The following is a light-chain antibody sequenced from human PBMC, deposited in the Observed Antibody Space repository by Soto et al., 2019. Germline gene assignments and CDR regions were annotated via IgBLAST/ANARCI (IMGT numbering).Light chain of an antibody. V-gene: IGKV1-39*01. CDR3: QQSFSTWT. CDR1: QSIATY. J-gene: IGKJ1*01. CDR2: STS. Sequence: DIQMTQSPSSLSASVGDRVNITCRASQSIATYLHWYQHKPGRAPKLLISSTSKLHSGVSSRFSGSGSGTDFILTISGLQPEDFATYYCQQSFSTWTFGQGTKVDIK.